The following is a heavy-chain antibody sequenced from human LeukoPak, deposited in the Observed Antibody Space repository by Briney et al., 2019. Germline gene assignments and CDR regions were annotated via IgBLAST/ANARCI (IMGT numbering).Heavy chain of an antibody. CDR2: IGSDGSRT. CDR3: ARDLELVYYDSSGYDY. CDR1: GFTFISYW. J-gene: IGHJ4*02. V-gene: IGHV3-74*01. Sequence: GGSLRLSCAASGFTFISYWMHWVRQAPGKGLEWVSRIGSDGSRTSYADSVEGRFTISRDNAKNTLYLQMNGLRVEDTAVYYCARDLELVYYDSSGYDYWGQGTLVTVSS. D-gene: IGHD3-22*01.